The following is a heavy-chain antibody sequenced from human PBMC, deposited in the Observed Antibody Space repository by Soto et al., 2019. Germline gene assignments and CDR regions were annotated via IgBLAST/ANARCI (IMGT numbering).Heavy chain of an antibody. CDR3: ARVGLGYCSSTSCPRRFDY. Sequence: SETMSLTCTVSDGSISSSSYYWGWIRPPPGKGLEWIGSIYYSGSTYYNPSLKSRVTISVDTSKNQFSLKLSSVTAADTAVYYCARVGLGYCSSTSCPRRFDYWGQGTLVTVSS. D-gene: IGHD2-2*01. J-gene: IGHJ4*02. CDR2: IYYSGST. V-gene: IGHV4-39*01. CDR1: DGSISSSSYY.